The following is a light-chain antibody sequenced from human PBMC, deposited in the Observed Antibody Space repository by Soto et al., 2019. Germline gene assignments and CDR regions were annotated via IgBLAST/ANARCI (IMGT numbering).Light chain of an antibody. CDR1: QSVSGN. V-gene: IGKV3-15*01. CDR3: QQYNNWPPIT. CDR2: AAS. Sequence: EIVMTQSPATLSVSPGERATLSCRASQSVSGNLAWYQQKPGQAPRLLSYAASTWATGIPARFSGSGSGTEFTLTISSRQSEDFSVYYCQQYNNWPPITFGPGTKVDIK. J-gene: IGKJ3*01.